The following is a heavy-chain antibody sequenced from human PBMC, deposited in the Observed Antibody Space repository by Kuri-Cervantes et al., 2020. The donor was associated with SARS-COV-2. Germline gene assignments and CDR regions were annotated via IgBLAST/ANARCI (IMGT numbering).Heavy chain of an antibody. CDR3: ARVSRPYYFDY. J-gene: IGHJ4*02. CDR2: MYSNGRT. V-gene: IGHV4-59*08. CDR1: GGSIRSYF. Sequence: ESLKISCNVSGGSIRSYFWSWIRQAPGKGLEWIGCMYSNGRTNYNPSLKSRVTISVDTSKNQYSLKLSSVTAADTAVYYCARVSRPYYFDYWGQGTLVTVSS.